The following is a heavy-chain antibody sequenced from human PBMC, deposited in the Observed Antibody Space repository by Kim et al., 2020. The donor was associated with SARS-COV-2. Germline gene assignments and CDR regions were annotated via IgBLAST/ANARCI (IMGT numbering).Heavy chain of an antibody. Sequence: LSLTCAASGFTFSDYYMSWIRQAPGKGLEGVSYISSSSSYTNYADSVKGRFTISRDNAKNSLYLQMNSLRAEDTAVYYCARDHSTYYYDSSGYYRALTPEYYYYGMDVWGQGTTVTVSS. V-gene: IGHV3-11*05. CDR2: ISSSSSYT. J-gene: IGHJ6*02. CDR1: GFTFSDYY. D-gene: IGHD3-22*01. CDR3: ARDHSTYYYDSSGYYRALTPEYYYYGMDV.